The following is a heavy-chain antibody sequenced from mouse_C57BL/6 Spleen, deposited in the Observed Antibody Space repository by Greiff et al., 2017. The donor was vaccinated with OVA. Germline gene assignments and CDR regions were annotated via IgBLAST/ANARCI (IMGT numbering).Heavy chain of an antibody. CDR2: ISSGSSTI. J-gene: IGHJ4*01. V-gene: IGHV5-17*01. CDR3: ARSDYGYYAMDY. CDR1: GFTFSDYG. D-gene: IGHD2-4*01. Sequence: EVNVVESGGGLVKPGGSLKLSCAASGFTFSDYGMHWVRQAPEKGLEWVAYISSGSSTIYYADTVKGRFTISRDNAKNTLFLQMTSLRSEDTAMYYCARSDYGYYAMDYWGQGTSVTVSS.